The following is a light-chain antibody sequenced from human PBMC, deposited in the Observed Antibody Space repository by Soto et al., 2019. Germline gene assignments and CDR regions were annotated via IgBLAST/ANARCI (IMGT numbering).Light chain of an antibody. Sequence: QSALNQPASVSGSPGQSITISCTGTSSDVGGYNYVSWYQQHPGKAPKLMIYEVSNRPSGISGRFSGSKSGNTASLTISGLQAEDEADYYCMSYIDSTSTHWVLGGGTKVTVL. CDR1: SSDVGGYNY. J-gene: IGLJ3*02. CDR3: MSYIDSTSTHWV. V-gene: IGLV2-14*01. CDR2: EVS.